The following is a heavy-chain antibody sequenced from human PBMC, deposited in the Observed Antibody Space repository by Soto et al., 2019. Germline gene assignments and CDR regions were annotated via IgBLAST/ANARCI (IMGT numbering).Heavy chain of an antibody. J-gene: IGHJ4*02. CDR2: IRSKANSYAT. Sequence: EVQLVESGGGLVQPGGSLKLSCAASGFTFSGSAMHWVRQASGKGLEWVGRIRSKANSYATAYAASVKGRFTISRDDSKNTAYVQMNSLKTEDTAVYYCTSTVAGTVDYWGQGTLVTVSS. CDR3: TSTVAGTVDY. D-gene: IGHD6-19*01. CDR1: GFTFSGSA. V-gene: IGHV3-73*01.